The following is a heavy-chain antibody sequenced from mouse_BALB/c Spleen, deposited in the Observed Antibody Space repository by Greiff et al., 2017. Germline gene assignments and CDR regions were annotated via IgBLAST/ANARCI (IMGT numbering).Heavy chain of an antibody. CDR1: GFTFSSYA. CDR2: ISSGGST. Sequence: EVKLVESGGGLVKPGGSLKLSCAASGFTFSSYAMSWVRQTPEKRLEWVASISSGGSTYYPDSVKGRFTISRDNARNILYLQMSSLRSEDTAMYYCAREGYGSSSAWFADWGQGTLVTVSA. CDR3: AREGYGSSSAWFAD. D-gene: IGHD1-1*01. J-gene: IGHJ3*01. V-gene: IGHV5-6-5*01.